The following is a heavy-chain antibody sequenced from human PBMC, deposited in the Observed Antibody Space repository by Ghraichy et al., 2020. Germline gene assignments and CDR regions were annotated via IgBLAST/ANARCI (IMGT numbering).Heavy chain of an antibody. D-gene: IGHD6-19*01. CDR1: GYTFTSYG. J-gene: IGHJ6*02. CDR2: INTYNGHT. CDR3: ARTHSSLWYYGSSMDV. V-gene: IGHV1-18*01. Sequence: ASVKVSCKASGYTFTSYGISWVRQAPGQGLEWMGWINTYNGHTNYAQKLQGRVTMTRDTSTSIASMELTSLRSDDTAVYYCARTHSSLWYYGSSMDVWGPGTMVIVSS.